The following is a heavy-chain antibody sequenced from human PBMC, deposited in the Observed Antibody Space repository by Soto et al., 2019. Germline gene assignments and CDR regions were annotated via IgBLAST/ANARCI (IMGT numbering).Heavy chain of an antibody. Sequence: QVQLVQSGAEVKKPGSSVKVSCKASGGTFSSYAISWVRQAPGQGLEWMGGIIPIFGTANYAQKFQGRVTITADESTSTAYMELSSLRSEDTAVYYCAREMKGNYYDSSGYSPWFDPWGQGTLVTVSS. CDR1: GGTFSSYA. CDR3: AREMKGNYYDSSGYSPWFDP. V-gene: IGHV1-69*12. CDR2: IIPIFGTA. D-gene: IGHD3-22*01. J-gene: IGHJ5*02.